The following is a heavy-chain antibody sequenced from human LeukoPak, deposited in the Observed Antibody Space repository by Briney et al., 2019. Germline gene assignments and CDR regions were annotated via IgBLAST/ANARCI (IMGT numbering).Heavy chain of an antibody. V-gene: IGHV4-39*01. CDR3: ARTHIFGSSLTFDY. D-gene: IGHD3-3*02. CDR1: GGSISSSSYY. Sequence: SETLSLTCTVSGGSISSSSYYWGWIRQPPGKGLEWIGSIYYSGSTYYNPSLKSRVTISVDTSKNQFSLKLSSVTAADTAVYYCARTHIFGSSLTFDYWGQGTLVTVSS. J-gene: IGHJ4*02. CDR2: IYYSGST.